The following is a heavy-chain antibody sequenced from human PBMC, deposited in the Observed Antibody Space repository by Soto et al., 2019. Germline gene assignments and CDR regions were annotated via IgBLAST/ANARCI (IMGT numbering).Heavy chain of an antibody. V-gene: IGHV3-23*01. CDR1: RFTFSSYA. CDR2: ISGSGGST. J-gene: IGHJ5*02. D-gene: IGHD2-8*01. Sequence: GGSLRLSCAASRFTFSSYAMSWVRQAPGKGLEWVSAISGSGGSTYYADSVKGRFTISRDNSKNTLYLQMNSLRAEDTAVYYCAKGAVTIDIVLMVYATRESYHWFEHWGQGTLVTVSS. CDR3: AKGAVTIDIVLMVYATRESYHWFEH.